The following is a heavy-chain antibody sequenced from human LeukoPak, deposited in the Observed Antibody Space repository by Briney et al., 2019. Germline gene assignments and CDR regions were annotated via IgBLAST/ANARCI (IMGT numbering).Heavy chain of an antibody. Sequence: GGSLRLSCEASGFTFSNYPMSWVRQAPGRGLEWVSVISESGDVTHYADAMKGRFTISRDNAKNTLSLQMNSLRAEDTAIYYCARDSSHYLGSSDYWGQGTLVTVSS. J-gene: IGHJ4*02. D-gene: IGHD6-6*01. V-gene: IGHV3-23*01. CDR2: ISESGDVT. CDR1: GFTFSNYP. CDR3: ARDSSHYLGSSDY.